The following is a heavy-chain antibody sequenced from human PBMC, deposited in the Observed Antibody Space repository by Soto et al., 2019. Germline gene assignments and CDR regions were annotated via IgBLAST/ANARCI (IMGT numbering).Heavy chain of an antibody. V-gene: IGHV4-34*01. CDR1: GGSFSGYY. CDR2: INHSGST. CDR3: ARDGDYPATHWYFDL. D-gene: IGHD4-17*01. J-gene: IGHJ2*01. Sequence: QVQLQQWGAGLLKPSETLSLTCAVYGGSFSGYYWSWIRQPPGKGLEWIGEINHSGSTNYNPSLKSRVTISVDTSKNQFSLKLSSVPAADTAVYYCARDGDYPATHWYFDLWGRGTLVTVSS.